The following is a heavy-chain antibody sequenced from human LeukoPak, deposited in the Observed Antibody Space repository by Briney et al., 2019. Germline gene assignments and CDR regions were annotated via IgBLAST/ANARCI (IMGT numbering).Heavy chain of an antibody. Sequence: SETLSLTCTVYGGSISSSSYYWGWIRQPPGKGLEWIGSIYYSGSTYYNPSLKSRVTIPVDTSKNQFSLKLSSVTAADTAVYYCARDREILLWFGERGGFDPWGQGTLVTVSS. V-gene: IGHV4-39*07. D-gene: IGHD3-10*01. CDR1: GGSISSSSYY. CDR2: IYYSGST. J-gene: IGHJ5*02. CDR3: ARDREILLWFGERGGFDP.